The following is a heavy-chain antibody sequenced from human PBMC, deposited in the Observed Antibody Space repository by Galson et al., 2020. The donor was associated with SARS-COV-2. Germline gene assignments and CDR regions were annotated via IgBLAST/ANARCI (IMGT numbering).Heavy chain of an antibody. CDR2: IASDDDDK. J-gene: IGHJ4*02. D-gene: IGHD3-22*01. V-gene: IGHV2-70*01. CDR1: GFSLRTSGMC. CDR3: ARGVYYDTAGRDRLDY. Sequence: SGHTLVKPTQTLTLPCTFSGFSLRTSGMCVSWIRQPPGKALEWLALIASDDDDKYYSTSLKTRLTISKDTSRNQVVLTMTNLDPLDTATYYCARGVYYDTAGRDRLDYWGQGTLVTVSS.